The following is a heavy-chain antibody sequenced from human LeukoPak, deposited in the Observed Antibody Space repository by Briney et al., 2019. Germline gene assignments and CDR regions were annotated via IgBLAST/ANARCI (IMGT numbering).Heavy chain of an antibody. CDR2: IYDSGSI. D-gene: IGHD2-15*01. CDR3: ARDPSRYSSTDY. Sequence: PSETLSLTCTVSGDSISRSKYYWGWVRQPPGKGLEWIGSIYDSGSIYYNPSLKSRVTISVDTSKNQFSLKLTSVTAADTAMYYCARDPSRYSSTDYWGHGTLVTVSS. V-gene: IGHV4-39*07. J-gene: IGHJ4*01. CDR1: GDSISRSKYY.